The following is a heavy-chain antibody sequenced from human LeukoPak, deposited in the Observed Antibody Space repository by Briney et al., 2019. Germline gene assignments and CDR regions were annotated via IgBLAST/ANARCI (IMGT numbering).Heavy chain of an antibody. J-gene: IGHJ3*02. V-gene: IGHV4-59*01. CDR3: ARAYYDILTGYYRSGAFDI. CDR2: IYYSGST. CDR1: GGSISSYY. Sequence: SETLSLTCTVSGGSISSYYWSWIRQPPGKGLEWIGYIYYSGSTNYNPSLKSRVTISVDTSKNQFSLKLSSVTAADTAVYYCARAYYDILTGYYRSGAFDIWGQGTMVTVSS. D-gene: IGHD3-9*01.